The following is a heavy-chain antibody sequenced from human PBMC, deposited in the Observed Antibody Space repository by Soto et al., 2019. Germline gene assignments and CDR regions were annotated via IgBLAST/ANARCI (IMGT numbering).Heavy chain of an antibody. J-gene: IGHJ4*02. V-gene: IGHV1-18*04. Sequence: QVQLVQSGAEVREPGASVKVSCQASGYTFDSYGISWMRQAPGQGLEWMGWISVYNGNTKFAQNFQDRVTLTRDTATSTAYMELRTLRSDDTAVYYCARDLLFNKVVVGTTTPLHYWGQGTVVTVSS. CDR2: ISVYNGNT. CDR3: ARDLLFNKVVVGTTTPLHY. CDR1: GYTFDSYG. D-gene: IGHD2-21*01.